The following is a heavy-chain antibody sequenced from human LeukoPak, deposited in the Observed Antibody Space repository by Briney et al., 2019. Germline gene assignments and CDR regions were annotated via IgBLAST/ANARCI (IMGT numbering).Heavy chain of an antibody. Sequence: SETLSLTCSVSVGSVSTNYWSWIRQSPAKGLEWIAYTSYSGTTDYNPSLKSRLMISIDASKNQFSLKLSSVTAADTAIYYCARHSHNQVAGGWFDPWGQGTLVTVSS. V-gene: IGHV4-59*08. CDR1: VGSVSTNY. CDR2: TSYSGTT. CDR3: ARHSHNQVAGGWFDP. D-gene: IGHD5-12*01. J-gene: IGHJ5*02.